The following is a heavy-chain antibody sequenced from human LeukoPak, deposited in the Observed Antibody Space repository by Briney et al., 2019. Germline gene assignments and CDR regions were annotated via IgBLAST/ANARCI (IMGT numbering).Heavy chain of an antibody. CDR3: AREPSIAVAGMFDP. J-gene: IGHJ5*02. Sequence: SGTLSLTCAVSGGSISSSNWWSWVRQPPGKGLEWIGEIYHSGSTNYNPSLKSRVTISVDTSKNQFSLKLSSVTAADTAVYYCAREPSIAVAGMFDPWGQGTLVTVSS. CDR2: IYHSGST. CDR1: GGSISSSNW. D-gene: IGHD6-19*01. V-gene: IGHV4-4*02.